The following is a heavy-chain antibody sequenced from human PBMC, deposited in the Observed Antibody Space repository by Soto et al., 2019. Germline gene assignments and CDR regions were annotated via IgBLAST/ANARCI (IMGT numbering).Heavy chain of an antibody. Sequence: ASVKVSCKASGYTFTSYAMHWVRQAPGQRLEWMGWINAGNGNTKYSQKFQGRVTITRDTSASTAYMELSSLRSEDTAVYYCARTQWLTRRGYYDSSGPIAYWGQGTLVTVSS. CDR1: GYTFTSYA. CDR2: INAGNGNT. D-gene: IGHD3-22*01. CDR3: ARTQWLTRRGYYDSSGPIAY. V-gene: IGHV1-3*01. J-gene: IGHJ4*02.